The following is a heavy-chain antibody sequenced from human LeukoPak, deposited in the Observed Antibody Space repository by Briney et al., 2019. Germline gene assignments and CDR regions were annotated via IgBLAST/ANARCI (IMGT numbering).Heavy chain of an antibody. CDR2: IYYSGST. Sequence: SETLSLTCTVSGGSISSYYWSWIRQPPGKGLEWIGHIYYSGSTNYNPPLKSRVHISVDTSKNQFSLKLSSVTAADTAVYYWAREERWLQKRGPYDAFDIWGQGTMVTVSS. J-gene: IGHJ3*02. CDR1: GGSISSYY. CDR3: AREERWLQKRGPYDAFDI. V-gene: IGHV4-59*01. D-gene: IGHD5-24*01.